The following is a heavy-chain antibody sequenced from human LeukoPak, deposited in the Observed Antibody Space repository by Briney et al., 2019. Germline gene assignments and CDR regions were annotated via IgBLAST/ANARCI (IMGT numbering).Heavy chain of an antibody. D-gene: IGHD2-15*01. CDR2: INNGGST. V-gene: IGHV3-66*01. CDR3: ARVKNYCSGGSCYSDYFDY. CDR1: GFSVSSNY. Sequence: PGGSLRLSCAASGFSVSSNYMSWVRQAPGKGLEWISYINNGGSTYYADSVRGRFTISRDNSKNTLYLQMNSLRAEDTALYYCARVKNYCSGGSCYSDYFDYWGQGTLVTVSS. J-gene: IGHJ4*02.